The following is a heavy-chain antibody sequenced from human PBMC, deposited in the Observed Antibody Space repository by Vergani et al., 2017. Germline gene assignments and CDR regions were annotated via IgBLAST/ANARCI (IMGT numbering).Heavy chain of an antibody. Sequence: QVQLVQSGAEVKKPGASVKVSCKVSGYTLTELSMHWVRQAPGKGLEWMGGFDPEDGETIYAQKFQGRVTMTEDTSTDTAYMELSSLRSEDTAVYYCATGAVLYYYDSSTYGMDVWGQGTTVTVSS. CDR1: GYTLTELS. J-gene: IGHJ6*02. CDR3: ATGAVLYYYDSSTYGMDV. V-gene: IGHV1-24*01. D-gene: IGHD3-22*01. CDR2: FDPEDGET.